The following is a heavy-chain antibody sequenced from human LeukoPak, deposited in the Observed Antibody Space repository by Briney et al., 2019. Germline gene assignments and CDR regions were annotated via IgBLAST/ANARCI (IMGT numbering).Heavy chain of an antibody. CDR3: VRGKYTFST. CDR2: ISTSGDDT. CDR1: GFTFSTYA. J-gene: IGHJ5*02. V-gene: IGHV3-23*01. Sequence: PGGSLRLSCAASGFTFSTYAMTWVRQAPGRGLEWVSTISTSGDDTNYADSVKGRFSISRDNSRNTLYLLMSSLRAEDTAVYYCVRGKYTFSTWGQGTLVTVSS. D-gene: IGHD2-2*02.